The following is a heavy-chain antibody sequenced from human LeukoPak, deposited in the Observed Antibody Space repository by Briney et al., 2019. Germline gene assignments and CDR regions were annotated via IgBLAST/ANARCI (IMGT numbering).Heavy chain of an antibody. D-gene: IGHD3-10*01. J-gene: IGHJ4*02. CDR2: ILPIFGTP. CDR3: ARNVIRGVIQGYFDY. Sequence: SVKVSCKASGYTFTSYGISWVRQAPGQGLEWMGEILPIFGTPKYARKFQGRVTITADESTSTAYMELSSLRSEDTALYYCARNVIRGVIQGYFDYWGQGTLVTVSS. V-gene: IGHV1-69*13. CDR1: GYTFTSYG.